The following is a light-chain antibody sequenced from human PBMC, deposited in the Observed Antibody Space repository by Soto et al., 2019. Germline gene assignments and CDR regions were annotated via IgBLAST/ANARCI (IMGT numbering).Light chain of an antibody. CDR3: AAYTGNWNGPV. J-gene: IGLJ2*01. CDR1: SSTFANNY. CDR2: RSD. Sequence: QSVVTQPPSASQTPGQRVSISCSGDSSTFANNYVHWYQQVPGAAPKLLIYRSDQRPSGVPERFSGSKSGTSASLTISGLRPEDEAQYYCAAYTGNWNGPVFGGGTKVTVL. V-gene: IGLV1-47*01.